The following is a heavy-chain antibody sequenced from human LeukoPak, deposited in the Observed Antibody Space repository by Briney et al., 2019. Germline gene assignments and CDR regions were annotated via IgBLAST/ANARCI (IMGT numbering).Heavy chain of an antibody. V-gene: IGHV3-7*01. CDR2: IKVYESAR. CDR3: ARDVGRSLDY. J-gene: IGHJ4*02. Sequence: PGGSVRLSCAASGFTFTTYWMAWVRQAPGKGLEWVANIKVYESARHQADSVKGRFTISRDNTQNSVYLQMSSLRGEDTAVYYCARDVGRSLDYWGQRTVNTVSS. CDR1: GFTFTTYW.